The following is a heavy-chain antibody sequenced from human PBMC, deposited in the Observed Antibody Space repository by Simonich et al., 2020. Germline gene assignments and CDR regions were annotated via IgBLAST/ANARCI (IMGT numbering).Heavy chain of an antibody. CDR1: GYTFTDYY. V-gene: IGHV1-69-2*01. CDR3: ATGFEYSSSSWAFDI. J-gene: IGHJ3*02. Sequence: EVQLVQSGAEVKKPGATVKISCKVSGYTFTDYYMHGVQQAPGKGREWMGLVDPEDGETIYEEKFQGRVTITPETSTDTAYMERSSLRSEDTAVYYCATGFEYSSSSWAFDIWGQGTMVTVSS. D-gene: IGHD6-6*01. CDR2: VDPEDGET.